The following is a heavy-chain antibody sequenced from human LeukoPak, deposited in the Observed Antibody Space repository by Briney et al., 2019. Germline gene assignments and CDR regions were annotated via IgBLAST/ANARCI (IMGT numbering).Heavy chain of an antibody. CDR1: GFTFSSYS. J-gene: IGHJ6*03. V-gene: IGHV3-21*01. CDR3: ARGAIVRMVYGNMDV. D-gene: IGHD2-8*01. CDR2: ISSSSSYI. Sequence: GGSLRLSCAASGFTFSSYSMSWVRQAPGKGLEWVSCISSSSSYIFYADSVKGRFTISRDNSKNSLYLQMNTLRPQNTAVYYWARGAIVRMVYGNMDVWGKGTTVTVSS.